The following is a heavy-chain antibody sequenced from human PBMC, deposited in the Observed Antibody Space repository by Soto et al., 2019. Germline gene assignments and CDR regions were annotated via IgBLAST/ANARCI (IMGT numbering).Heavy chain of an antibody. Sequence: EVQLVESGGGLVQDGGSLRLSCAASGFIFSNYWMTWVRQAPGKGLEWVANIKQDGSEIYYVDSVKGRFNISRDNAKNSLYLQMNSLRVEDTAVYYCARGLSTARITPSGYWGQGTLVTVSS. J-gene: IGHJ4*02. V-gene: IGHV3-7*03. CDR2: IKQDGSEI. CDR3: ARGLSTARITPSGY. D-gene: IGHD6-25*01. CDR1: GFIFSNYW.